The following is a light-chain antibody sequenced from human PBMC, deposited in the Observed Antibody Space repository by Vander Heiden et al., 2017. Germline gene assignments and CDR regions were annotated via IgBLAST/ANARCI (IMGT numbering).Light chain of an antibody. V-gene: IGLV3-21*02. CDR1: NIGIKS. J-gene: IGLJ2*01. Sequence: YVLPQPPSVSLAPGQSPRILFRASNIGIKSVQWSMPTLVQAPLLVVYDYLTRPSGIPGRFSGSNSGNTATRIITGVEAGDEGDYFCQVWDGGSDRLVVFGGGTKLTVL. CDR3: QVWDGGSDRLVV. CDR2: DYL.